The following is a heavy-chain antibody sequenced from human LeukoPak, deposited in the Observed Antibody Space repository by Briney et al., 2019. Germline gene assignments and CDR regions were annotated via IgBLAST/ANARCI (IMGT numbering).Heavy chain of an antibody. Sequence: GGSLRLSCAASGFTVSSNYMTRVRQAPGKGLEWVSVIYSGGSTYYADSVKGRLTISRDNSKNTLYLQMNSLRAEDTAVYYCARVYSGRRYFDYWGQGTLVTVSS. CDR2: IYSGGST. D-gene: IGHD4-11*01. J-gene: IGHJ4*02. CDR3: ARVYSGRRYFDY. CDR1: GFTVSSNY. V-gene: IGHV3-53*01.